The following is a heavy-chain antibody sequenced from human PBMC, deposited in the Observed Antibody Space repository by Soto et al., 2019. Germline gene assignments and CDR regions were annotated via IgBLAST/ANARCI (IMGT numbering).Heavy chain of an antibody. Sequence: EVQLVESGGGLVQPGGSLKLSCAASGFTLSGSVIYWVRQASGKGLEWVGRIRSRSNGYATAYAASVRGRFTISRDDSKNTAYLQMDSLKTEDTAVYYCAREAPSSSWPDYWGQGTLVTVSS. J-gene: IGHJ4*02. V-gene: IGHV3-73*02. CDR2: IRSRSNGYAT. CDR1: GFTLSGSV. D-gene: IGHD6-13*01. CDR3: AREAPSSSWPDY.